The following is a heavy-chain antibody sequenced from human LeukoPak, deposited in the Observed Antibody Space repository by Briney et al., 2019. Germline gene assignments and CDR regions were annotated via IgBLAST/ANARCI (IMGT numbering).Heavy chain of an antibody. J-gene: IGHJ4*02. V-gene: IGHV5-51*01. Sequence: GESLKISCKGSGYSFTSYWIGWVGQMPGKGLEWMGNIYPGYSDTRYSPSFRGQHTISADKSISTAYLQWTSLKASDTAMYYCARENSGSFYSAGIDYWGQGTLVTVSS. CDR3: ARENSGSFYSAGIDY. D-gene: IGHD1-26*01. CDR1: GYSFTSYW. CDR2: IYPGYSDT.